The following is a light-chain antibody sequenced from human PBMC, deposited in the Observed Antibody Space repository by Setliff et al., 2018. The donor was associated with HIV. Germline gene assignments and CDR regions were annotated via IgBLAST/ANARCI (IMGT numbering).Light chain of an antibody. Sequence: QSVLTQPASVSGSPGQSITISCTGTSSDIGTYNLVSWYQQYPGKAPKLMIYEGNKRPSGVSNRFSGSKSGNTASLTISGLQAEDEADYYCMSYTSSSTLVFGTGTKVTVL. CDR1: SSDIGTYNL. J-gene: IGLJ1*01. CDR3: MSYTSSSTLV. V-gene: IGLV2-14*02. CDR2: EGN.